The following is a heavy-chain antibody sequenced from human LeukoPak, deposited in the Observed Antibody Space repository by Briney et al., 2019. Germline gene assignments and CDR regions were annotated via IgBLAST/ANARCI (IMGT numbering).Heavy chain of an antibody. D-gene: IGHD5-24*01. V-gene: IGHV4-59*01. CDR1: GGSISSYY. CDR2: IYYSGST. CDR3: ARDCPKRDGYNWEEGYFDY. Sequence: SETLSLTCAVSGGSISSYYWSWIRQPPGKGLEWIWDIYYSGSTNYNPSLKSRFTISVDTSKNQFSLKLSSVTAADRAVYYCARDCPKRDGYNWEEGYFDYWGQGTLVTVSS. J-gene: IGHJ4*02.